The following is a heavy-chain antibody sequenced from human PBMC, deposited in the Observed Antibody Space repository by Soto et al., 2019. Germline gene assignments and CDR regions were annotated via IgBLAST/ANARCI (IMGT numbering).Heavy chain of an antibody. CDR1: GGSISSNSYY. D-gene: IGHD3-16*01. V-gene: IGHV4-39*01. CDR2: MYYSGAT. J-gene: IGHJ4*02. Sequence: SETLSLTCTVSGGSISSNSYYWDWIRQPPGKGLEWTGSMYYSGATYHNPSLQSRVTISVDTSKNQFSLHLSSVTAADTAVYYCARHAAYDSVWGKSDGSDYWGQGTLVT. CDR3: ARHAAYDSVWGKSDGSDY.